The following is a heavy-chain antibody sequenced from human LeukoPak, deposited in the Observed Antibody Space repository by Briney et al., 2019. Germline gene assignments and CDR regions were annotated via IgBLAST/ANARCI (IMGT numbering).Heavy chain of an antibody. CDR2: MNPNSGNT. V-gene: IGHV1-8*01. J-gene: IGHJ6*03. CDR1: GYTFTSYD. Sequence: ASVKVSCKASGYTFTSYDINWVRQATGQGLEWMGWMNPNSGNTGYAQKFQGRVTMTRNTSISTAYMELSSLRSEDTAVYYCARGGRGRTLRGYYYHYMDVWGKGATVTVSS. D-gene: IGHD3-10*01. CDR3: ARGGRGRTLRGYYYHYMDV.